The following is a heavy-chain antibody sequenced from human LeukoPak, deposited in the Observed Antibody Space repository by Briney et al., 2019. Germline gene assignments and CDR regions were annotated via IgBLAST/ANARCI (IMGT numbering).Heavy chain of an antibody. D-gene: IGHD2-2*01. CDR2: IYPGDSDT. Sequence: GESLKISCKGSGYSFTSYWIGWGRQMPGKGLEWMGIIYPGDSDTRYSPSFQGQVTISADKSISTAYLQWSSLKASDTAMYYCARRARGCSSTSCYDDYWGQGTLVTVSS. CDR3: ARRARGCSSTSCYDDY. J-gene: IGHJ4*02. CDR1: GYSFTSYW. V-gene: IGHV5-51*01.